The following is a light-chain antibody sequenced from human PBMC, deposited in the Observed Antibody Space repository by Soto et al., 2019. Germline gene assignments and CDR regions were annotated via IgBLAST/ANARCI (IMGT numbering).Light chain of an antibody. Sequence: DIQMTQSPSSLSASVGYRVTITCRASQAIGNYLNLYQQKPGKAPNLLIFGATTLQSGVPSRFSGSGYGTNFTLIISVLQPEDFAIYYCQQCHATPLTFGQGTRL. CDR3: QQCHATPLT. CDR2: GAT. V-gene: IGKV1-39*01. CDR1: QAIGNY. J-gene: IGKJ5*01.